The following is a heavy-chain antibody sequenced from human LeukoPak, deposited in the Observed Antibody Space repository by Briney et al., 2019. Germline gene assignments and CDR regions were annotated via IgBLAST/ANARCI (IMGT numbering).Heavy chain of an antibody. J-gene: IGHJ4*02. CDR2: IHDREST. CDR1: GGSISSYY. Sequence: PSETLSLTCTVSGGSISSYYWSWIRQPPGKGLEWIGYIHDRESTSYNPSLKSRVIISLDTSKNQFSLNMSSVTAADTAVYYCARFYYDILTGHRYFDYWGQGTLGTVSS. CDR3: ARFYYDILTGHRYFDY. D-gene: IGHD3-9*01. V-gene: IGHV4-59*01.